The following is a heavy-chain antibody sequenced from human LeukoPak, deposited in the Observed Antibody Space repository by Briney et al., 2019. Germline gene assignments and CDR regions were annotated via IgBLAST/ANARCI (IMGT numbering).Heavy chain of an antibody. J-gene: IGHJ4*02. V-gene: IGHV5-10-1*01. Sequence: GESLRISCKGSGYSFTSYWISWVRQMPGKGLEWMGRIDPSDSYTNYSPSFQGHVTISADKSISTAYLRWSSLKASDTAMYYCARHPSIAARPDYWGQGTLVTVSS. CDR1: GYSFTSYW. CDR2: IDPSDSYT. CDR3: ARHPSIAARPDY. D-gene: IGHD6-6*01.